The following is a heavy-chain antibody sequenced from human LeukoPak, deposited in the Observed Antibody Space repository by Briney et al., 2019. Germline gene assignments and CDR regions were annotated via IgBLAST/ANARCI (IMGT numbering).Heavy chain of an antibody. CDR2: ISGSGGST. J-gene: IGHJ6*02. Sequence: GGSLGLSCAASGFTFSSYAMSWVRQAPGKGLEWVSAISGSGGSTYYADSVKGRFTISRDNSKNTLYLQMNSLRAEDTAVYYCAKEGAAADPTAYYYGMDVWGQGTTVTVSS. CDR1: GFTFSSYA. CDR3: AKEGAAADPTAYYYGMDV. V-gene: IGHV3-23*01. D-gene: IGHD6-13*01.